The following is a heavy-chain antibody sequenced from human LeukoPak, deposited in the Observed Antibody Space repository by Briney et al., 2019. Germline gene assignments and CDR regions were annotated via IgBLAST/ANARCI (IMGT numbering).Heavy chain of an antibody. D-gene: IGHD2-15*01. CDR1: GGSISSSNW. V-gene: IGHV4-4*02. J-gene: IGHJ4*02. CDR3: AGGTCSGGSCYSGDYFDY. Sequence: SGTLSLTCAVSGGSISSSNWWSWVRQPPGKGLEWIGEIYHSGSTNYNPSLKSRVTISVDKSKNQFSLKLSSVTAADTAVYYCAGGTCSGGSCYSGDYFDYWGQGTLVTVSS. CDR2: IYHSGST.